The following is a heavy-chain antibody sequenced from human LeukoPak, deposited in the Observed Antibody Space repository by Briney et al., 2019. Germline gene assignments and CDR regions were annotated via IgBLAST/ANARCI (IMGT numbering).Heavy chain of an antibody. Sequence: ASVKVSCKASGYTFTGYYMHWVRQAPGQGLEWMGWINPNSGGTNYAQKFQGRVTMTRDTSISTAYMELSSLRSEDTAVYYCATGLEPYNWNYDYWGQGTLVTVSS. D-gene: IGHD1-7*01. CDR2: INPNSGGT. J-gene: IGHJ4*02. CDR1: GYTFTGYY. V-gene: IGHV1-2*02. CDR3: ATGLEPYNWNYDY.